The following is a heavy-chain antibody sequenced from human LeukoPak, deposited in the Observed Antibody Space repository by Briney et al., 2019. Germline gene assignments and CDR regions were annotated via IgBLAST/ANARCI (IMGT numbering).Heavy chain of an antibody. CDR1: GFTVSSNY. Sequence: PGGSLRLSCAASGFTVSSNYMSWVRQAPGKGLEWVSSISSSSSYIYYADSVKGRFTISRDNAKNSLYLQMNSLRAEDTAVYYCASIPGILTGYYKVSDYYGMDVWGQGTTVTVSS. CDR3: ASIPGILTGYYKVSDYYGMDV. J-gene: IGHJ6*02. D-gene: IGHD3-9*01. V-gene: IGHV3-21*01. CDR2: ISSSSSYI.